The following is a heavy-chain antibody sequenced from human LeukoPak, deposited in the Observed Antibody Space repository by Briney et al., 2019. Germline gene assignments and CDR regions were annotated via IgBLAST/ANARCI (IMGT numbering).Heavy chain of an antibody. Sequence: PGGSLRLSCAASGFTFSSYWMSWVRQAPGKGLEWVANIKQDGSEKYYVDSVKGRFTISRDNAKNSLYLQMNSLRAKDTAVYYRARPVLRYFDWLDFFDYWGPGTLVTVSS. V-gene: IGHV3-7*01. CDR2: IKQDGSEK. J-gene: IGHJ4*02. CDR3: ARPVLRYFDWLDFFDY. D-gene: IGHD3-9*01. CDR1: GFTFSSYW.